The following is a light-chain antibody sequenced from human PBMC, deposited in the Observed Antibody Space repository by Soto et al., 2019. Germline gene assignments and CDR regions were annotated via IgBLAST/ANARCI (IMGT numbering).Light chain of an antibody. J-gene: IGKJ1*01. CDR1: QSIMTY. Sequence: DIQLTQSPSSLSASVGDSDTISCRASQSIMTYLNWYQQKPGQAPQLLIYTASSLHNGVPSIFSGGASRTYFPLTSSSLQHEDFATYYCQQPYNAPRTFGEGNKVEV. CDR2: TAS. CDR3: QQPYNAPRT. V-gene: IGKV1-39*01.